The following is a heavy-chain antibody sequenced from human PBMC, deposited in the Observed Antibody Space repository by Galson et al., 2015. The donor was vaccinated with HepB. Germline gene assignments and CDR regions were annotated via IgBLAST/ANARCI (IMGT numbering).Heavy chain of an antibody. D-gene: IGHD1-26*01. CDR3: AKDWEGSYYQYYYGMDV. Sequence: SLRLSCAASGFTLSSYAMSWVRQAPGKGLEWVSAISGSGGSTYYADSVKGRFTISRDNSKNTLYLQMNSLRAEDTAVYYCAKDWEGSYYQYYYGMDVWGQGTTVTVSS. V-gene: IGHV3-23*01. J-gene: IGHJ6*02. CDR1: GFTLSSYA. CDR2: ISGSGGST.